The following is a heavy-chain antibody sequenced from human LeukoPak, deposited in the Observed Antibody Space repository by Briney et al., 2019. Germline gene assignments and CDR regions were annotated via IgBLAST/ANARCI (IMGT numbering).Heavy chain of an antibody. Sequence: TASETLSLTCTVSGGSISSGSYYWSWIRQPAGKGLEWIGRIYTSGSTNYNPSLKSRVTISVDTSKNQFSLKLSSVTAADTAVYYCAREPVSEPFDYWGQGTLVTVSS. V-gene: IGHV4-61*02. J-gene: IGHJ4*02. CDR3: AREPVSEPFDY. CDR1: GGSISSGSYY. CDR2: IYTSGST.